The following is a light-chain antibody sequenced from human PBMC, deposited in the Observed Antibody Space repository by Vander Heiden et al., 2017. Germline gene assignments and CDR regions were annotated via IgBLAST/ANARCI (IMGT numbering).Light chain of an antibody. J-gene: IGKJ1*01. V-gene: IGKV3-20*01. CDR1: QSVSSSY. CDR3: QQYGSTPGT. Sequence: EIVLTQSPGTLSLSPGERATLSCRASQSVSSSYLAWYQQKPGKAPRLLIYGASRRATGIAERFSGSGSGTDFTLTILSLEPEDFAVYYCQQYGSTPGTFGQGTKVEIK. CDR2: GAS.